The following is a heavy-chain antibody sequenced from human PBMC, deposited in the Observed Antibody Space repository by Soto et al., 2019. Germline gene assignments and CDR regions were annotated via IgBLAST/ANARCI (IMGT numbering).Heavy chain of an antibody. Sequence: SVKVSCKASGGTFSGYAISWVRQAPGQGPEWMGGIIPIFGTANYAQKFQGRVTITADESTSTAYMELSSLRSEDTAVYYCARRYSSGPGPFDYWGQGTLVTVSS. D-gene: IGHD6-19*01. CDR2: IIPIFGTA. J-gene: IGHJ4*02. V-gene: IGHV1-69*13. CDR1: GGTFSGYA. CDR3: ARRYSSGPGPFDY.